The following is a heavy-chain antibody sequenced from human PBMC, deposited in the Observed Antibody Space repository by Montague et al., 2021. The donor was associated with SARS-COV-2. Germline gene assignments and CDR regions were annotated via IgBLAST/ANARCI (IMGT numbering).Heavy chain of an antibody. CDR2: ISYDGSNK. V-gene: IGHV3-30-3*01. CDR3: ARDLTTVTSKYFDY. D-gene: IGHD4-17*01. Sequence: SLSLSLSASGFTFSSYAMHWVRQAPGKGLEWVAVISYDGSNKYYADSVKGRFTISRDNAKNSLYLQMNSLRAEDTAVYYCARDLTTVTSKYFDYWGQGTLVTVSS. CDR1: GFTFSSYA. J-gene: IGHJ4*02.